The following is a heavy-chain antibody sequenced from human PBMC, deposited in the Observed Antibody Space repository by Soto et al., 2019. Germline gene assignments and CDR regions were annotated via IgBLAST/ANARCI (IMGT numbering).Heavy chain of an antibody. Sequence: ASVKVSCKASGYTFTSYGISWVRQAPGQGLEWMGWISPYNGKTNYAQKVQGRVTMTTDTSTSTAYMELRSLTSDDTAVYYCARFNPDRHDSSGLLIFSYWGQGTLVTVSS. J-gene: IGHJ4*02. V-gene: IGHV1-18*01. CDR3: ARFNPDRHDSSGLLIFSY. D-gene: IGHD3-22*01. CDR1: GYTFTSYG. CDR2: ISPYNGKT.